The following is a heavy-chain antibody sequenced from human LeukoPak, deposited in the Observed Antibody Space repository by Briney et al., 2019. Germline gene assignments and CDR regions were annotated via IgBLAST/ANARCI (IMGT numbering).Heavy chain of an antibody. Sequence: GGSLRLSCVASGFTFSDHYMDWVRQAPGKGLEWVGRIRNIANSYSTEYAASVKGRFTVSRDDSKNSLFLQMNSLKTEDTAVYYCARAGAVLTTHFDYWGQGTLVTVSS. J-gene: IGHJ4*02. CDR3: ARAGAVLTTHFDY. CDR2: IRNIANSYST. V-gene: IGHV3-72*01. D-gene: IGHD2-8*01. CDR1: GFTFSDHY.